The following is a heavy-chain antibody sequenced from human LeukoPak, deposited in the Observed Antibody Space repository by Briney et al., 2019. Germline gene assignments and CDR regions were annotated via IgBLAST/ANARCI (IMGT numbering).Heavy chain of an antibody. CDR2: TRGDGGDT. V-gene: IGHV3-23*01. J-gene: IGHJ3*02. CDR1: GFTFSSYA. CDR3: AAEHDGFDI. Sequence: GGSLRLSCAASGFTFSSYAMSWVRQAPGKGLEWVSSTRGDGGDTTYADSVKGRFTISRDDAKNTLYLQMNSLRADDTAVYYCAAEHDGFDIWGQGTMVTVSS. D-gene: IGHD6-13*01.